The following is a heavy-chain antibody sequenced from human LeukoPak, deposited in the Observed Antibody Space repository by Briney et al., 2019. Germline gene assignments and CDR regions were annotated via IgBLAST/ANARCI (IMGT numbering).Heavy chain of an antibody. V-gene: IGHV3-48*04. J-gene: IGHJ6*03. CDR2: ISSSGSTI. D-gene: IGHD2-15*01. CDR1: GFTFSSYS. Sequence: GGSLRLSCAASGFTFSSYSMNWVRQAPGKGLEWVSYISSSGSTIYYADSVKGRFTISRDNAKNSLYLQMNSLRAEDTAVYYCARAGGYCSGGSCYSFGYYYYYMDVWGKGTTVTISS. CDR3: ARAGGYCSGGSCYSFGYYYYYMDV.